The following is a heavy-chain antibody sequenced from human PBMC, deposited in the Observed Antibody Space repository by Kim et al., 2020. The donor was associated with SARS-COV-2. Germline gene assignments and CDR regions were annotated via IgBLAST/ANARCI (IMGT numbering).Heavy chain of an antibody. V-gene: IGHV4-34*01. CDR3: ARVLGRTIFGVVRSGYYFDY. J-gene: IGHJ4*02. D-gene: IGHD3-3*01. Sequence: SETLSLTCAVYGGSFSGYYWSWIRQPPGKGLEWIGEINHSGSTNYNPSLKSRVTISVDTSKNQFSLKLSSVTAADTAVYYCARVLGRTIFGVVRSGYYFDYWGQGTLVTVSS. CDR1: GGSFSGYY. CDR2: INHSGST.